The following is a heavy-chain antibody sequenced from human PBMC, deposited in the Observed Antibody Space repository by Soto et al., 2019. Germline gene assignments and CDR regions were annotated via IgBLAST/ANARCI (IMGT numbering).Heavy chain of an antibody. CDR3: AREPHTVTDYGMDV. CDR2: IWYDGSNK. V-gene: IGHV3-33*01. J-gene: IGHJ6*02. D-gene: IGHD4-4*01. Sequence: QVQLVESGGGVVQPGRSLRLSCAASGFTFSSYGMHWVRQAPGKGLEWVAVIWYDGSNKYYADSVKGRFTISRDNSKNTLYLKMNSLRAEDTAVYYCAREPHTVTDYGMDVWGQGTTVTVSS. CDR1: GFTFSSYG.